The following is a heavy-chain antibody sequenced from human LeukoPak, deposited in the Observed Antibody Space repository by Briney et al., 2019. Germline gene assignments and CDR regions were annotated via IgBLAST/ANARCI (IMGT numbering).Heavy chain of an antibody. Sequence: GGSLRLSCVASGFGFSDSYMTWIRQTPGKGLEWLAYISGSGSDIYYADSVKGRFTISRDNAKNSLYLQMNSLRAEDTAVYYCAELGITMIGGVWGKGTTVTISS. CDR3: AELGITMIGGV. V-gene: IGHV3-11*04. CDR1: GFGFSDSY. J-gene: IGHJ6*04. CDR2: ISGSGSDI. D-gene: IGHD3-10*02.